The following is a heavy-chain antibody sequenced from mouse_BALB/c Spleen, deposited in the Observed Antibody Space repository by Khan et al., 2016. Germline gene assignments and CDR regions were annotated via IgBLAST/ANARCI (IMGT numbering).Heavy chain of an antibody. D-gene: IGHD3-1*01. CDR2: INYSGST. J-gene: IGHJ2*01. CDR3: ATSSSGYWYYFDY. CDR1: GYSITSHYT. Sequence: EVQLQESGPDLVKPSQSLSLTCTVTGYSITSHYTWHWIRHFPGNKLEWMGYINYSGSTNYNPSLKSRSSITRDTSKNQFFLQLSSVTADDTATYYCATSSSGYWYYFDYWGQGTTLTVSS. V-gene: IGHV3-1*02.